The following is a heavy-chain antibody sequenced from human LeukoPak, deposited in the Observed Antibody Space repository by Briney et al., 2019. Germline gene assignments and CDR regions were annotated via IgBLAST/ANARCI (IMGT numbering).Heavy chain of an antibody. CDR2: IYPGDSDT. CDR3: ARRYCTNGVCRYFDS. Sequence: GESLKISCKGSGYSFTNYWIGWVRQMPGKGLEWVGIIYPGDSDTRYSPSFQGQVTISADKSTSTAYLQWSSLKASDTAMYYCARRYCTNGVCRYFDSWGQGTLVTVSS. D-gene: IGHD2-8*01. J-gene: IGHJ4*02. V-gene: IGHV5-51*01. CDR1: GYSFTNYW.